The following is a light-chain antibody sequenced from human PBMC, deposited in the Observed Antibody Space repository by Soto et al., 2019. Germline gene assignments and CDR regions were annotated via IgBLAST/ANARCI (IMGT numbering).Light chain of an antibody. CDR2: GAS. CDR3: LQDYNYPWT. J-gene: IGKJ1*01. V-gene: IGKV1-6*01. Sequence: AIQMTQSPSSLSASVGDRVTITCRASQGIRNDLGWYQQKPGKAPKVLIYGASTLETGVPSRFSGSGSGTDCTLTISSLQPEDFATYYCLQDYNYPWTFGQGTKVEIK. CDR1: QGIRND.